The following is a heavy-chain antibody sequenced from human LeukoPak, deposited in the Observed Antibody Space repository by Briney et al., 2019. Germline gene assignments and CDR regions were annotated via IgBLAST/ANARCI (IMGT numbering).Heavy chain of an antibody. CDR1: GGTFSSYA. CDR3: ATSHEQWLVGGSIDY. J-gene: IGHJ4*02. V-gene: IGHV1-69*05. Sequence: ASVKVSCKASGGTFSSYAISWVRQAPGQGLEWMGGIIPIFGTANYAQKFQGRVTITTDESTSTAYMELSSLRSEDTAVYYCATSHEQWLVGGSIDYWGQGTLVTVSS. CDR2: IIPIFGTA. D-gene: IGHD6-19*01.